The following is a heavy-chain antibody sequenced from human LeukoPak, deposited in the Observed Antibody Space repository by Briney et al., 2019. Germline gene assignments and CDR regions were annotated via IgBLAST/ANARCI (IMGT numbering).Heavy chain of an antibody. CDR1: GYTFTSYD. Sequence: ASVKVSCKASGYTFTSYDINWVRQATGQGLEWRGWMNPNSGNTGYAQKFQGRVTMTRNTSISTAYMELSSLRSEDTAVYYCARKGLVPAATHYYYYYMDVWGKGTTVTVSS. D-gene: IGHD2-2*01. CDR2: MNPNSGNT. CDR3: ARKGLVPAATHYYYYYMDV. J-gene: IGHJ6*03. V-gene: IGHV1-8*01.